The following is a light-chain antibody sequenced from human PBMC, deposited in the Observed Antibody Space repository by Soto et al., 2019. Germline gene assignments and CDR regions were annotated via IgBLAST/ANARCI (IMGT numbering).Light chain of an antibody. CDR3: QQYVKWPS. CDR1: QSVGTS. J-gene: IGKJ3*01. Sequence: EIVMTQSPGTLSVSPEERATLSCRASQSVGTSLAWYQQKRGQAPRLLIYGASTRATGIPARFSGSGSGTEFTLTISSLQSEDYAVYYCQQYVKWPSFGPGTKVDIK. V-gene: IGKV3-15*01. CDR2: GAS.